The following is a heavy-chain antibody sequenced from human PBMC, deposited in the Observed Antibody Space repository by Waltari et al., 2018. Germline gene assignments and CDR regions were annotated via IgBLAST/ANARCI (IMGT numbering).Heavy chain of an antibody. Sequence: EVQLEESGGGVVQPGGSLRLSCAASGFTFDDFAMHGVRQAPGKCLYSFSLITWDARSTYYADPVKGRFAISRDNGKDFLYLQMNSLRPDDTALYYCVKEAAGYDSLIANGLDVWGQGTTVTVSS. D-gene: IGHD3-9*01. CDR3: VKEAAGYDSLIANGLDV. CDR1: GFTFDDFA. V-gene: IGHV3-43D*04. CDR2: ITWDARST. J-gene: IGHJ6*02.